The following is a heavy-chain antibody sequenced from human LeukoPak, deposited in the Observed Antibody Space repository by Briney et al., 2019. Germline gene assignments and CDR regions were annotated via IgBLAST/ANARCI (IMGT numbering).Heavy chain of an antibody. Sequence: GESLKISCKGSGYIFANYWIGWVRQMPGKGLEWMGIIYPRDSDTRYSPSFQGQVTISADKSISTAYLQWSSLKASDTAMYYCARHTAAQSINFDYWGQGTQVTVSS. V-gene: IGHV5-51*01. CDR1: GYIFANYW. CDR3: ARHTAAQSINFDY. J-gene: IGHJ4*02. CDR2: IYPRDSDT.